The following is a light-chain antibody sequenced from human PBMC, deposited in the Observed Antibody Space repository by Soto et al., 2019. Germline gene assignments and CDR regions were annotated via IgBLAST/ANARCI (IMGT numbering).Light chain of an antibody. CDR3: QQGYSTPWT. CDR2: AAS. J-gene: IGKJ1*01. CDR1: QGISTS. Sequence: DIQMTQSPSSVSASVGDGFTITGRASQGISTSLGWYQQKPGKAPKLLIYAASSLQSGVPSRFSASGSGTDFTLTLNSLQPEDFATYYCQQGYSTPWTFGQGTKV. V-gene: IGKV1-12*01.